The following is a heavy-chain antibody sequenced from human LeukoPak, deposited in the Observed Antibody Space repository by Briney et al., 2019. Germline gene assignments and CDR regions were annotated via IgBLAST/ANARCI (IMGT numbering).Heavy chain of an antibody. J-gene: IGHJ6*04. CDR3: ARGDIVVVPAAIGSGDYYYYGMDV. V-gene: IGHV4-4*02. Sequence: SGTLSLTCAVSGGSISSSNWWSWVRQPPGKGLEWIGEIYHSGSTNYNPSLKSRVTISVDKSKNRFSLKLSSVTAADTAVYYCARGDIVVVPAAIGSGDYYYYGMDVWGKGTTVTVSS. CDR2: IYHSGST. D-gene: IGHD2-2*01. CDR1: GGSISSSNW.